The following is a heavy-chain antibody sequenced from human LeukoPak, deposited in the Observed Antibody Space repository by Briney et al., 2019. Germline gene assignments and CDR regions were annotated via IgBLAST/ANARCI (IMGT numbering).Heavy chain of an antibody. J-gene: IGHJ4*02. CDR3: TKSPTQWELPDY. V-gene: IGHV3-23*01. CDR2: ISSSDGRT. D-gene: IGHD1-26*01. CDR1: GFTLSSYA. Sequence: QTGGSLRLSCAASGFTLSSYAMNWVRQAPGKGLEWVSAISSSDGRTYYADSVKGRFTISRDNSKNTLYLQMNSLRAEDTAVYYCTKSPTQWELPDYWGQGTLVTVSS.